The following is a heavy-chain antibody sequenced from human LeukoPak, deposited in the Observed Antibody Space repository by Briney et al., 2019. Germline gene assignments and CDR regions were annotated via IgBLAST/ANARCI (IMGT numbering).Heavy chain of an antibody. V-gene: IGHV3-74*01. Sequence: GGSLRLSCAASGFTFSSYLMHWVRQVPGKGLVWVSRINSDGSSTNYADSVKGRFTISRDNAKNTLYLQMKSLRDEDTAVYYCVRDWDHFDFDSWDQGTLVTVSS. CDR1: GFTFSSYL. J-gene: IGHJ5*01. D-gene: IGHD1-14*01. CDR3: VRDWDHFDFDS. CDR2: INSDGSST.